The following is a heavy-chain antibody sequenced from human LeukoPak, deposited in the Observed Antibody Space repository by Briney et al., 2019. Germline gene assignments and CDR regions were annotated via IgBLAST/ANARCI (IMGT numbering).Heavy chain of an antibody. CDR3: ARSRSPSWRPGDYYYYMDV. CDR2: IIPIFGTA. J-gene: IGHJ6*03. CDR1: GYTFTGYY. Sequence: GASVKVSCKASGYTFTGYYMHWVRQAPGQGLEWMGGIIPIFGTANYAQKFQGRVTITTDESTSTAYMELSSLRSEDTAAYYCARSRSPSWRPGDYYYYMDVWGKGTTVTVSS. D-gene: IGHD2-2*01. V-gene: IGHV1-69*05.